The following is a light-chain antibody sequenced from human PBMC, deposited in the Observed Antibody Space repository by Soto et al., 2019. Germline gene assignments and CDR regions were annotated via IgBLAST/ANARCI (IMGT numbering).Light chain of an antibody. J-gene: IGLJ3*02. Sequence: SYELTQPPSVSVAPGQTASITCGGNNIGSKSVHWYQQKPGQAPVLVVYDDSDRPSGIPERFSGSNSGNTATLTISRVEAGDEADYYCQVWDSSSDLKVFGGGTKVTVL. CDR2: DDS. CDR3: QVWDSSSDLKV. V-gene: IGLV3-21*02. CDR1: NIGSKS.